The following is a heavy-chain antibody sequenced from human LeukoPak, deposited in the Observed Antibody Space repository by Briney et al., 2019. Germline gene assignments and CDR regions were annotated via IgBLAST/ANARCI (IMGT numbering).Heavy chain of an antibody. Sequence: GRSLRLSCAASGFTFDDYGMHWVRQAPGKGLEWVSGITWNSGSIGYADSVKGRFTISRDNAKNSLYLQMNSLRAEDTAVYYCARDYSGSGHFDYWGQGTLVTVSS. D-gene: IGHD3-10*01. V-gene: IGHV3-9*01. CDR3: ARDYSGSGHFDY. J-gene: IGHJ4*02. CDR1: GFTFDDYG. CDR2: ITWNSGSI.